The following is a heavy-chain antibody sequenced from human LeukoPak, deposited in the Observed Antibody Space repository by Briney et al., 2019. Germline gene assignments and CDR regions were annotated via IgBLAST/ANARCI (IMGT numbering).Heavy chain of an antibody. CDR1: GYTFSKYG. J-gene: IGHJ3*02. Sequence: ASVKVSCKASGYTFSKYGINWVRQAPGQGPEWMGWISSYNGNTNYAQKFQGGVTMTTDTSTSTAYMELRSLRSDDTAVYYCARSGYCSGGSCYSGAFDIWGQGTMVTVSS. CDR3: ARSGYCSGGSCYSGAFDI. V-gene: IGHV1-18*01. CDR2: ISSYNGNT. D-gene: IGHD2-15*01.